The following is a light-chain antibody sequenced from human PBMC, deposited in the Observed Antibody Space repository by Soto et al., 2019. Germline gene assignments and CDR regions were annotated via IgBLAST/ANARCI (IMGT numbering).Light chain of an antibody. CDR2: GAS. CDR3: QQYNKWPRWT. V-gene: IGKV3-15*01. J-gene: IGKJ1*01. CDR1: QSVSSN. Sequence: EIVMTQSPATLSVSPGERATLSCRASQSVSSNLAWYQQKPGQAPRLLIYGASSRATGITARFSGSGSGTEFTLTISSLQSEDFAVYYCQQYNKWPRWTFGQGTKVDIK.